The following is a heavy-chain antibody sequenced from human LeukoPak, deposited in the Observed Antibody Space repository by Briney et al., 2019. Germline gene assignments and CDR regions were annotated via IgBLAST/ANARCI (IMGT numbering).Heavy chain of an antibody. Sequence: GGSRRLSCAASGFTFSSYGMHWVRQAPGKGLGWEAFIRYDGSNKYYADSVKGRFTISRDNSKNTLYLQMNSLRAEDTAVYYCARASPLVTATIIEYYFDYWGQGTLVTVSS. CDR3: ARASPLVTATIIEYYFDY. D-gene: IGHD4-23*01. CDR2: IRYDGSNK. V-gene: IGHV3-30*02. J-gene: IGHJ4*02. CDR1: GFTFSSYG.